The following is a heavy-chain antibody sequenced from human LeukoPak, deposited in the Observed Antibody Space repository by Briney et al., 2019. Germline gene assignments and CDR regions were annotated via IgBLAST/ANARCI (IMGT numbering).Heavy chain of an antibody. Sequence: GRSLRLSCAASGFTFSSYGMHWVRQAPGKGLEWVAVISYDGSSKYYADSVKGRFTISRDNSKNTLYLQMNSLRAEDTAVYYCARARSSYGYGDAFDIWGQGTMVTVSS. V-gene: IGHV3-30*03. D-gene: IGHD5-18*01. CDR3: ARARSSYGYGDAFDI. CDR1: GFTFSSYG. CDR2: ISYDGSSK. J-gene: IGHJ3*02.